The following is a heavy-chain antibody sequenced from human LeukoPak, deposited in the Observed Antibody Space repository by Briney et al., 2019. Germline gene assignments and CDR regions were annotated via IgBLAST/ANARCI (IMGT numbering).Heavy chain of an antibody. CDR2: ISGSGGST. Sequence: GGSLRLSCAASGFTFSSYAMSWVRQAPGKGLEWVSGISGSGGSTYYADSVKGRLTISRDNSKNTLDLQMNSLRAEDTAVYYCAKGGMTTVYFDYWGQGTLVTVSS. J-gene: IGHJ4*02. D-gene: IGHD4-17*01. V-gene: IGHV3-23*01. CDR1: GFTFSSYA. CDR3: AKGGMTTVYFDY.